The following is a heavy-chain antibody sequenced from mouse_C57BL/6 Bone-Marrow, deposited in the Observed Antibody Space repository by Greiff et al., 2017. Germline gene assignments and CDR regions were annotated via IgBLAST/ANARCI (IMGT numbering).Heavy chain of an antibody. D-gene: IGHD1-1*02. CDR1: GFTFNTYA. Sequence: DVMLVESGGGLVQPKGSLKLSCAASGFTFNTYAMHWVRQAPGKGLEWVARIRSKSSNYATYYAASVKDRFTISSDDSQGMLYLQRNNLKTEDTAMDYCGRDGAFSEFDDWGQGTTLTVSS. CDR3: GRDGAFSEFDD. V-gene: IGHV10-3*01. CDR2: IRSKSSNYAT. J-gene: IGHJ2*01.